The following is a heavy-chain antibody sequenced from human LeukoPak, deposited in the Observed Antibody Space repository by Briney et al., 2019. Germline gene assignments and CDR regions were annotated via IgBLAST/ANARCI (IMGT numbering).Heavy chain of an antibody. CDR1: GFNFRAYG. CDR3: ARGRGGPPFDF. J-gene: IGHJ4*01. Sequence: RPGGSLRLSRVASGFNFRAYGMHWVRQAPGQGLEYISAISADGGTTFHAESVKGRFTISRDNSKNTLYLQMGSLRIDDSALYYCARGRGGPPFDFWGHGTLITVSS. CDR2: ISADGGTT. V-gene: IGHV3-64*02. D-gene: IGHD3-10*01.